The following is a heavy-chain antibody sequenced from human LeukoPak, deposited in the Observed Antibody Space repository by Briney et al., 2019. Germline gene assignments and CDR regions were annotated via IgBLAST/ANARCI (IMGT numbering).Heavy chain of an antibody. CDR1: GFTLDDYA. CDR3: AKDLYSSSWYYFDY. J-gene: IGHJ4*02. D-gene: IGHD6-13*01. CDR2: ISWNSGSI. Sequence: GGSLRLSCAASGFTLDDYAMDWVRHAAGKGRGWVSGISWNSGSIGYAASVKGRFTISRDNAKNSLYLQMNSLRAEDMALYYCAKDLYSSSWYYFDYWGQGTLVTVSS. V-gene: IGHV3-9*03.